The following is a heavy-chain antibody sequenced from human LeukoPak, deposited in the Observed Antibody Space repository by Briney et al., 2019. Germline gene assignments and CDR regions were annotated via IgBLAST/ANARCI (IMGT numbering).Heavy chain of an antibody. Sequence: ASVKVSCKTFGYTFTGNNMHWVRQAPGRGLEWMGWINPNTGDTNYAPKFQGRVTMTSDSSISTAYMELSRLRSDDTAVYYCARDRRESNWNFFDYWGQGTLVTVSS. V-gene: IGHV1-2*02. CDR1: GYTFTGNN. J-gene: IGHJ4*02. CDR3: ARDRRESNWNFFDY. CDR2: INPNTGDT. D-gene: IGHD1-1*01.